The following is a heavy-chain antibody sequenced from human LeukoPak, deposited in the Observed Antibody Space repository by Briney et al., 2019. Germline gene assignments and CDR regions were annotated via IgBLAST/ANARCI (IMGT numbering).Heavy chain of an antibody. V-gene: IGHV4-59*12. J-gene: IGHJ4*02. CDR1: GGSFSGYY. Sequence: SETLSLTCAVYGGSFSGYYWSWIRQPPGKGLEWIGYIYYSGSTNYNPSLKSRVTISVDTSKNQFSLKLSSVTAADTAVYYCARDRYYYGSGSYYFDYWGQGTLVTVSS. CDR2: IYYSGST. CDR3: ARDRYYYGSGSYYFDY. D-gene: IGHD3-10*01.